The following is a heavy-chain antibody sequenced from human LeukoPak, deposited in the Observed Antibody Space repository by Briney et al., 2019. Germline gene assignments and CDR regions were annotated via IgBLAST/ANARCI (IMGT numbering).Heavy chain of an antibody. D-gene: IGHD2-2*01. CDR3: ARSALPIVVVPAAIHYFDY. V-gene: IGHV3-48*03. J-gene: IGHJ4*02. CDR2: ISSSGSTI. CDR1: GFTFSSYE. Sequence: GGSLRLSCAASGFTFSSYEMNWVRQAPGKGLEWVSYISSSGSTIYYADSVKGRFTISRDNAKNSLYLQMNSLRAEDTAVYYCARSALPIVVVPAAIHYFDYWGQGTLVTVSS.